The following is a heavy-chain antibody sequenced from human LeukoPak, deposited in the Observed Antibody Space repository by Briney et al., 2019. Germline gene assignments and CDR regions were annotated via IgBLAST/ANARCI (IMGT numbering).Heavy chain of an antibody. CDR2: IYTSGST. J-gene: IGHJ3*02. CDR1: GGSIGSYY. D-gene: IGHD4-17*01. V-gene: IGHV4-4*07. Sequence: PSETLSLTCTVSGGSIGSYYWSWIRQPAGKGLEWIGRIYTSGSTNYNPSLKSRVTMSVDTSKNQFPLKLSSVTAADTAVYYCARDEDMYGDYVQAFDIWGQGTMVTVSS. CDR3: ARDEDMYGDYVQAFDI.